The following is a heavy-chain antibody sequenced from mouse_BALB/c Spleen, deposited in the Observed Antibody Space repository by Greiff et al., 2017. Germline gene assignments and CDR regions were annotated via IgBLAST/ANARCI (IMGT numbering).Heavy chain of an antibody. CDR1: GFSLTSYG. D-gene: IGHD2-2*01. J-gene: IGHJ3*01. Sequence: VQVVESGPGLVAPSQSLSITCTVSGFSLTSYGVHWVRQPPGKGLEWLGVIWAGGSTNYNSALMSRLSISKDNSKSQVFLKMNSLQTDDTAMYYCARDGEVWLRRRSWFAYWGQGTLVTVSA. CDR3: ARDGEVWLRRRSWFAY. V-gene: IGHV2-9*02. CDR2: IWAGGST.